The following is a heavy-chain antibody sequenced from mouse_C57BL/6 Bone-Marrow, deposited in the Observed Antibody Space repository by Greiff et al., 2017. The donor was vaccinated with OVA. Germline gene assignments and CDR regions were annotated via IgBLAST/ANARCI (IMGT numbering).Heavy chain of an antibody. Sequence: VKLQESGAELAKPGASVKLSCKASGYTFTSYWMHWVKQRPGQGLEWIGYINPSSGYTKYNQKFKDKATLTADKSYSTAYMQLSSLTYEDSAVYYCARSRVSPWYFDVWGTGTTVTVSS. D-gene: IGHD2-5*01. CDR2: INPSSGYT. CDR3: ARSRVSPWYFDV. J-gene: IGHJ1*03. V-gene: IGHV1-7*01. CDR1: GYTFTSYW.